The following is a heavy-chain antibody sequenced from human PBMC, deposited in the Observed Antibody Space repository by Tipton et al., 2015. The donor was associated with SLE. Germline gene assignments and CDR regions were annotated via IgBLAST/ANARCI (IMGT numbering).Heavy chain of an antibody. D-gene: IGHD3-3*01. CDR3: AAEDFWSGYYPFFDY. V-gene: IGHV4-59*12. J-gene: IGHJ4*02. Sequence: LRLSCTVSGGSISSYYWSWIRQPPGKGLEWIGYIYYSGSTNYNPSLKSRVTISVDTSKNQFSLKLSSVTAADTAVYYCAAEDFWSGYYPFFDYWGQGTLVTVSS. CDR1: GGSISSYY. CDR2: IYYSGST.